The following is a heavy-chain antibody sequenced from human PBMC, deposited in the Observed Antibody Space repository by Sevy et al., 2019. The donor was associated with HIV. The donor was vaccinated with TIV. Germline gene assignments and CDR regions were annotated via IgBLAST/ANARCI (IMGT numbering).Heavy chain of an antibody. Sequence: ASVKVSCKVSGYTLTELSMHWVRQAPGKGLEWMGGFDPEDGETIYAQKFQGRVTMTEDTSTDTAYMELSSRRSEDTAVYYCATVSYYYDSSGYYSPRVFDYWGQGTLVTVSS. J-gene: IGHJ4*02. CDR2: FDPEDGET. D-gene: IGHD3-22*01. CDR3: ATVSYYYDSSGYYSPRVFDY. CDR1: GYTLTELS. V-gene: IGHV1-24*01.